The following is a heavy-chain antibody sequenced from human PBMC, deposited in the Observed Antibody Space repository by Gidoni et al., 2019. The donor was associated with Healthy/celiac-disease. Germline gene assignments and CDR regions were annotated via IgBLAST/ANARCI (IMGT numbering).Heavy chain of an antibody. CDR2: IYYSGST. CDR1: GGSISSYY. J-gene: IGHJ5*02. Sequence: QVQLQESGPGLVKPSETLSLTCTVSGGSISSYYWSWIRQPQGKGLEWIGYIYYSGSTNYNPSLKSRVTISVDTSKNQFSLKLSSVTAADTAVYYCARHLGTYSSSWYTTNNWFDPWGQGTLVTVSS. CDR3: ARHLGTYSSSWYTTNNWFDP. V-gene: IGHV4-59*08. D-gene: IGHD6-13*01.